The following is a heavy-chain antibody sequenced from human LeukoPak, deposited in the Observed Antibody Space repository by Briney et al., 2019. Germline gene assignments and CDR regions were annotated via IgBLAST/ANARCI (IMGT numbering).Heavy chain of an antibody. CDR1: GFTFDDYG. CDR2: ISWNSGNI. Sequence: PGGSLRLSCAASGFTFDDYGMHWVRQTPGKGLEWVSGISWNSGNIGYADSVKGRFTISRGNAKNSLYPQMNSLRAEDMALYYCAKEATVVAGLDYWGQGTLVTVSS. CDR3: AKEATVVAGLDY. D-gene: IGHD6-19*01. V-gene: IGHV3-9*03. J-gene: IGHJ4*02.